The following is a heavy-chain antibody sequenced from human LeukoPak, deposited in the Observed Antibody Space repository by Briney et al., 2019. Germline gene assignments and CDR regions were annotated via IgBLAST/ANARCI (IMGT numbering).Heavy chain of an antibody. D-gene: IGHD1-14*01. CDR1: GFTVSSNY. Sequence: GGSLRLSCAASGFTVSSNYMSWVRQAPGKGLEWVSVIYSGGSTYYADSVKGRFTISRDNSKNTLYLQMNSLRAEDTAVYYCAKDPRELGTYYYYYMDVWGRGTTVTVSS. CDR3: AKDPRELGTYYYYYMDV. CDR2: IYSGGST. V-gene: IGHV3-66*01. J-gene: IGHJ6*03.